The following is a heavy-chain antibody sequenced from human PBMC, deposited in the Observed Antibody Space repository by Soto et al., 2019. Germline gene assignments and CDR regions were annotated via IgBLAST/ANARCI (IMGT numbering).Heavy chain of an antibody. V-gene: IGHV3-23*01. J-gene: IGHJ4*02. CDR1: GFTFSSYA. CDR2: ISGSGGST. D-gene: IGHD2-2*01. CDR3: ARALVGDIVVVPAAWGY. Sequence: EVQLLESGGGLVQPGGSLRLSCAASGFTFSSYAMSWVRQAPGKGLEWVSAISGSGGSTYYADSVTGRFTISRDNSKNPLYLQMNSLRAEDTAVYYCARALVGDIVVVPAAWGYWGQGTLVTVSS.